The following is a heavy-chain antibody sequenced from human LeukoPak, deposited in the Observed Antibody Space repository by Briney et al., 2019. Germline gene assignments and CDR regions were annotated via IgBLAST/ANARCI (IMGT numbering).Heavy chain of an antibody. J-gene: IGHJ5*02. CDR2: IYYSGST. D-gene: IGHD2-2*01. CDR1: TFSNYA. V-gene: IGHV4-39*07. CDR3: ARGGIVVVSAAIDNWFDP. Sequence: TFSNYAMTWVRQAPGRGLEWIGSIYYSGSTYYNPSLKSRVTISVDTSKNQFSLKLSSVTAADTAVYYCARGGIVVVSAAIDNWFDPWGQGTLVTVSS.